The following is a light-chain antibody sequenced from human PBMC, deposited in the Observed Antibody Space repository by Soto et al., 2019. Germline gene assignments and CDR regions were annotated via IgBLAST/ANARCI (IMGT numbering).Light chain of an antibody. CDR2: SAS. Sequence: DIQMTQSPSSLAASVGDRVTITCRASQGIRNYLVWYQQKPGKPPKPLISSASTLQSGVPSRFSGSGSGTHFTLTISSLQPEDVATYYCQQAKTAPLTFGGGTRVEL. CDR3: QQAKTAPLT. V-gene: IGKV1-27*01. J-gene: IGKJ4*01. CDR1: QGIRNY.